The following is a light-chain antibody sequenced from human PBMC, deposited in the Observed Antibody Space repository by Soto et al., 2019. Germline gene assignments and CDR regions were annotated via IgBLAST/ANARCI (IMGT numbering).Light chain of an antibody. V-gene: IGKV3D-15*01. CDR1: QSVSSN. J-gene: IGKJ1*01. CDR3: QKYNNWPPFTWT. CDR2: GAS. Sequence: EIVMTQSPATLSVSPGERATLSCRASQSVSSNLAWYQQKPGQAPRLLIYGASTRATGIPARFSGSGSGTEFTITISSLQSEDFAVYYWQKYNNWPPFTWTFGQGTKVEIK.